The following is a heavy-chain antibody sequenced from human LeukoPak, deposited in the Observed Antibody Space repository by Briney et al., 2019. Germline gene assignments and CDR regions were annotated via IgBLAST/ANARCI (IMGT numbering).Heavy chain of an antibody. J-gene: IGHJ3*01. D-gene: IGHD6-13*01. Sequence: SETLSLTCAVSGYSISSGYYWGWIRQPPGKGLEWIGSIYHSGSTYYNPSLKSRVTISVDTSKNQFSLKLSSVTAADTAVYNCARLSVAAAGTWGQGTMVTVSS. CDR2: IYHSGST. CDR3: ARLSVAAAGT. V-gene: IGHV4-38-2*01. CDR1: GYSISSGYY.